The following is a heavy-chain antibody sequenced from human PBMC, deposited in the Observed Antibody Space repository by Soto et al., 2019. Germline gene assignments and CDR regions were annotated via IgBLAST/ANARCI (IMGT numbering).Heavy chain of an antibody. D-gene: IGHD3-22*01. V-gene: IGHV4-38-2*01. J-gene: IGHJ4*02. CDR3: ASASGYYSFDY. CDR1: GYYSSSGYY. CDR2: IHHSGST. Sequence: SETLSLSCSVSGYYSSSGYYWGSIRQPPGEGLEWIGSIHHSGSTYHNPSLKSRVTISVDTSKNQFSLKLSSVTATDTAVYYCASASGYYSFDYWGQGTLVTVSS.